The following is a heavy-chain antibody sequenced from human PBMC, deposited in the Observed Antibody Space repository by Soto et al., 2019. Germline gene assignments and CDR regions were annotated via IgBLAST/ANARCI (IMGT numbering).Heavy chain of an antibody. D-gene: IGHD3-3*01. CDR2: ISGSGGST. V-gene: IGHV3-23*01. CDR1: GFTFSSYA. CDR3: AKGPYYDFWGGYRPPYNWFDP. J-gene: IGHJ5*02. Sequence: GGSLRLSCAASGFTFSSYAMSWVRQAPGKGLEWVSAISGSGGSTYYADSVKGRFTISRDNSKNTLYLQMNSLRAEDTAVYYCAKGPYYDFWGGYRPPYNWFDPWGQGTLVTVSS.